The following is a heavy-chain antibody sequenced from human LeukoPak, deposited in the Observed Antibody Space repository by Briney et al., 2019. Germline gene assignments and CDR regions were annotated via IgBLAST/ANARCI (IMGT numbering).Heavy chain of an antibody. D-gene: IGHD4-23*01. CDR1: GYSISSGYY. Sequence: SETLSLTCAVYGYSISSGYYWGWIRQPPGKGLEWIGSIYHSGSTYYNPSLKSRVTISVDTSKNQFSLKLSSVTAADTAVYYCARGRLGNYYFDYWGQGTLVTVSS. CDR3: ARGRLGNYYFDY. J-gene: IGHJ4*02. CDR2: IYHSGST. V-gene: IGHV4-38-2*01.